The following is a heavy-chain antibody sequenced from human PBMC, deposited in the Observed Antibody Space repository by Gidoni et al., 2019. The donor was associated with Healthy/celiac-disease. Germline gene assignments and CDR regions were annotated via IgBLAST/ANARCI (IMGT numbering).Heavy chain of an antibody. CDR1: GFTFSSYG. CDR2: ISYDGSNK. CDR3: ASDYYDSSGYYYSGY. Sequence: QVQLVESGGGVVQPGRSLRLSCAASGFTFSSYGMHWVRQAPGKGLEWVAVISYDGSNKYYADSVKGRFTISRDNSKYTLYLQMNSLRAEDTAVYYCASDYYDSSGYYYSGYWGQGTLVTVSS. D-gene: IGHD3-22*01. V-gene: IGHV3-30*03. J-gene: IGHJ4*02.